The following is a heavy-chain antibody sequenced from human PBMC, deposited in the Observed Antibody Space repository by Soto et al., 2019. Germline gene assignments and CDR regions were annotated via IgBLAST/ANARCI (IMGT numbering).Heavy chain of an antibody. CDR2: IYYSWST. J-gene: IGHJ2*01. CDR3: ASFFFQAEEGIRDTVQVSAFLLNRSSDL. D-gene: IGHD2-15*01. V-gene: IGHV4-39*01. Sequence: PQGKGLEWIGSIYYSWSTYYNPSLKSRVTISVDTSQNQFSLKLSSVTADDTAVYYCASFFFQAEEGIRDTVQVSAFLLNRSSDL.